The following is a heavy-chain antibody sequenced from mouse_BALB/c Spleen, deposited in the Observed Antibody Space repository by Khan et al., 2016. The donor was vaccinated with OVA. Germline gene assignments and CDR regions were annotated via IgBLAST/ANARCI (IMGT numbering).Heavy chain of an antibody. Sequence: EVQLQQSGAELVRPGALVKLSCKASGFNITDYYMHWVKQRPDQGLELIGWIDPENGHTIYDPKFQGKASIKADTSSNTAYQQLSSLTSEDTAVYYGARRGYGNYWFAYWGQGTLVTVSA. V-gene: IGHV14-1*02. CDR2: IDPENGHT. D-gene: IGHD2-1*01. CDR3: ARRGYGNYWFAY. J-gene: IGHJ3*01. CDR1: GFNITDYY.